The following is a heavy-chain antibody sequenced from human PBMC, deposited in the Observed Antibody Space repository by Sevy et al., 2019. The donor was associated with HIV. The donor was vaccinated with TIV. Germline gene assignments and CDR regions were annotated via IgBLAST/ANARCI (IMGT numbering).Heavy chain of an antibody. J-gene: IGHJ4*02. CDR2: IKPSGETT. CDR1: GYTFTSYY. D-gene: IGHD1-1*01. CDR3: ARDVCLGTTDGYYFDF. Sequence: ASVKVSCKASGYTFTSYYIHWVRQAPGQGLEWMGIIKPSGETTKYAQKFQGRLTLTKDTSTSTVYMELSSLRSEDTAVYRSARDVCLGTTDGYYFDFWGQGTLVTVSS. V-gene: IGHV1-46*01.